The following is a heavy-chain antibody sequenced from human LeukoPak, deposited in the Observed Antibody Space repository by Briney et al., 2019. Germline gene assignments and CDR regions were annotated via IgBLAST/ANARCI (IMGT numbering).Heavy chain of an antibody. CDR2: ISSSGSKI. CDR1: GFIFRNYY. Sequence: GGSLRLSCEASGFIFRNYYMNWIRQTPGKGLEWVSYISSSGSKIYYADSVKGRFTISRDNAKNSLYLQMNSLTAEDTAIYYCAKDPVPSYYGSGSADYWGQGTLVTVSS. D-gene: IGHD3-10*01. V-gene: IGHV3-11*01. CDR3: AKDPVPSYYGSGSADY. J-gene: IGHJ4*02.